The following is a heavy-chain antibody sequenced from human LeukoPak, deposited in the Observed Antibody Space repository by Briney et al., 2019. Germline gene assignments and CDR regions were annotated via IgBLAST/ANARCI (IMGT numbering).Heavy chain of an antibody. CDR2: ISDIGAAT. CDR3: AKRSCSGGSCNFDY. V-gene: IGHV3-23*01. D-gene: IGHD2-15*01. CDR1: GFTFSSYA. Sequence: GGSLRLSCAASGFTFSSYAMSWVRQSPGKGLEWVSAISDIGAATNYADSVKGRLTISRDNSKNTLYLQMNSLRAEDTAVYYCAKRSCSGGSCNFDYWGQGTLVTVSS. J-gene: IGHJ4*02.